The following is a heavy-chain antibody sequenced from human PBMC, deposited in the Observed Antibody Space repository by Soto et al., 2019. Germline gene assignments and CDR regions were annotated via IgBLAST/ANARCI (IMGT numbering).Heavy chain of an antibody. J-gene: IGHJ4*02. CDR1: GFTFSSYA. CDR2: ISGTGDNT. CDR3: AKDFNWESYVGISLNY. Sequence: EVQLLESGGGLVQPGGSLRLSCAASGFTFSSYAMSWVRQAPGKGLEWVSIISGTGDNTYYADSVKGRFTISRDNSEHTLYLQMNSLRADDTAVYYCAKDFNWESYVGISLNYWGQGTLVTVSS. D-gene: IGHD1-26*01. V-gene: IGHV3-23*01.